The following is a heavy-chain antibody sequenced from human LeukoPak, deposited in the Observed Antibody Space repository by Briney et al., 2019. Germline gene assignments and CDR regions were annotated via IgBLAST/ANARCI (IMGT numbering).Heavy chain of an antibody. Sequence: SGGSLRLSCAASGFTFSSYWMHWVRQAPGKGLVWVSRINNDGSRIRYADSVKGRFTISRDNAKNTLYLQMNSLRAEDTAVYYCARDDYGEPVDVWGKGTTVTVSS. CDR2: INNDGSRI. CDR1: GFTFSSYW. D-gene: IGHD4-17*01. J-gene: IGHJ6*03. V-gene: IGHV3-74*01. CDR3: ARDDYGEPVDV.